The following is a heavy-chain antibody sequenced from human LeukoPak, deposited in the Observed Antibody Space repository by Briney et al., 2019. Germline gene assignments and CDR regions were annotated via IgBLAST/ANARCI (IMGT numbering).Heavy chain of an antibody. CDR2: ISYDGSKK. V-gene: IGHV3-30-3*01. D-gene: IGHD6-13*01. CDR1: GFTFSSYA. CDR3: ARLPGYSSSWYDWYFDL. J-gene: IGHJ2*01. Sequence: PGGSLRLSCAASGFTFSSYAMHWVRQAPGKGLEWVAVISYDGSKKYHADSVKGRFTISRDNAKNSLYLQMNSLRAEDTAVYYCARLPGYSSSWYDWYFDLWGRGTLVTVSS.